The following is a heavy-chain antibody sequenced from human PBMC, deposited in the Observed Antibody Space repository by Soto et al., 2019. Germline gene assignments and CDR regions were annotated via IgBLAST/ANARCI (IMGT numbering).Heavy chain of an antibody. J-gene: IGHJ5*02. CDR3: ARQLGQWSVVSTRFDP. Sequence: QVQLHESGPGLVKPSETLSLTCTVSGGSTRSYYWSWIRQPPGKGLEWIGHIYKSGSAKYNPSLKSRVTISLDTSKDQVSLTLTSVTAADTAVYFCARQLGQWSVVSTRFDPWGQGTLVTVSS. D-gene: IGHD2-8*02. CDR1: GGSTRSYY. CDR2: IYKSGSA. V-gene: IGHV4-59*08.